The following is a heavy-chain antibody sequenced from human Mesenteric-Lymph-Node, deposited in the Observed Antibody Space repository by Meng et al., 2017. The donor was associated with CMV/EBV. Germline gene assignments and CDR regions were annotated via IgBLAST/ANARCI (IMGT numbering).Heavy chain of an antibody. CDR1: GFTFSSYW. CDR2: IKQDGSEK. Sequence: GGSLRLSCAASGFTFSSYWMSWVRQAPGKGLEWVANIKQDGSEKYYVDSVKGRFTISRDNAKNSLYLQMNSLKAEETAVYYCAREPSHAAFDIWGQGTVVTVSS. V-gene: IGHV3-7*01. J-gene: IGHJ3*02. CDR3: AREPSHAAFDI.